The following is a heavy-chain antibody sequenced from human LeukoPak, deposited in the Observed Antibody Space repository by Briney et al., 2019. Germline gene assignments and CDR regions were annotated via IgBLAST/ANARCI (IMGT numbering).Heavy chain of an antibody. CDR3: AKDRFYGSGSLYWYFDL. J-gene: IGHJ2*01. D-gene: IGHD3-10*01. CDR1: GFTFDDYA. V-gene: IGHV3-9*01. CDR2: ISWNSGSI. Sequence: PGRSLRLSCAASGFTFDDYAMHWVRQAPGKGLEWVSGISWNSGSIGYADSVKGRFTISRDNAKNSLYLQMNSLRAEDTALYYCAKDRFYGSGSLYWYFDLWGRGTLVTVSS.